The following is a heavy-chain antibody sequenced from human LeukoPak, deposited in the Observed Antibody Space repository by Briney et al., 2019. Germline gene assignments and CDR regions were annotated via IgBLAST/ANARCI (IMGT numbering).Heavy chain of an antibody. Sequence: GGSLRLSCAASGFTFSSYSMNWVRQAPGKGLEWVAGINWNGGSTGYADSVKGRFTISRDNAKNYLYLHMNSLRAEDTALYYCARDSMVRGVIITPHIDYWGQGTLVTVSS. CDR3: ARDSMVRGVIITPHIDY. CDR1: GFTFSSYS. J-gene: IGHJ4*02. CDR2: INWNGGST. D-gene: IGHD3-10*01. V-gene: IGHV3-20*04.